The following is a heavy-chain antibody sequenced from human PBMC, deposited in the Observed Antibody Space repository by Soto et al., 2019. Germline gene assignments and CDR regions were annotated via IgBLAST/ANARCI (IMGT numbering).Heavy chain of an antibody. J-gene: IGHJ4*02. CDR1: GFSLSSYG. CDR3: AKDRNYPRDCFHY. V-gene: IGHV3-23*01. CDR2: ISPNGQGI. D-gene: IGHD1-7*01. Sequence: GFLRLSWAASGFSLSSYGMSWVRQAPGKGLEWVSAISPNGQGIYYADSVRGRFTISRDTFKNTVFLHMDSLRAEDTAVYYWAKDRNYPRDCFHYWGQGTLVTVSS.